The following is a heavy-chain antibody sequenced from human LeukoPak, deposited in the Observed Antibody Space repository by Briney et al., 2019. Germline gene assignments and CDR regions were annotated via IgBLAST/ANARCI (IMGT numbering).Heavy chain of an antibody. CDR3: ARDLAVAGTDWFDP. CDR2: IIPIFGTA. Sequence: SVKVSCKASGGTFSSYAISWVRQAPGQGLEWMGGIIPIFGTANYAQKFQGSVTITADESTSTAYMELSSLRSEDTAVYYCARDLAVAGTDWFDPWGQGTLVTVSS. CDR1: GGTFSSYA. D-gene: IGHD6-19*01. J-gene: IGHJ5*02. V-gene: IGHV1-69*13.